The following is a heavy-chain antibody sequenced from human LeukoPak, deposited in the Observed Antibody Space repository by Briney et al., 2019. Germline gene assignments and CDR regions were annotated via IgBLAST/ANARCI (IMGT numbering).Heavy chain of an antibody. V-gene: IGHV4-59*11. D-gene: IGHD4-17*01. CDR2: ISHIGRT. CDR1: GDSFSSHY. Sequence: SETLSLTCAVSGDSFSSHYWTWIRQSPGTGLEWIGYISHIGRTNYNPSLKSRVTISIDPPKNQFSLKLRSVTAADTAVYYCARDLVTVTKGFDIWGQGTMVSVSS. CDR3: ARDLVTVTKGFDI. J-gene: IGHJ3*02.